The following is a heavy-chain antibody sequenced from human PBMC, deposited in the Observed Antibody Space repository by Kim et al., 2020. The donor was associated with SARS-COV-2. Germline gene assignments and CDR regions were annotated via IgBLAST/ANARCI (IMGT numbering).Heavy chain of an antibody. V-gene: IGHV3-15*01. CDR2: IKSTTDGGTT. Sequence: GGSLRLSCAASGFTFSNAWMSWVRQAPGKGLEWVGRIKSTTDGGTTDYAAPVKGRFTISRDDSKNTLYLQMNSLKTEDTAVYYCTTDLTMVRGVIILDAFDIWGQGTMVTVSS. J-gene: IGHJ3*02. CDR1: GFTFSNAW. CDR3: TTDLTMVRGVIILDAFDI. D-gene: IGHD3-10*01.